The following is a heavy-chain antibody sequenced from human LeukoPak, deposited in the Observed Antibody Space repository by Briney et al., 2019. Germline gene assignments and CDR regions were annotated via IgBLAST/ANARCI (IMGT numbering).Heavy chain of an antibody. CDR1: GYTFTSYG. CDR2: ISAYNGNT. D-gene: IGHD6-19*01. J-gene: IGHJ5*02. V-gene: IGHV1-18*01. Sequence: ASVKVSCKASGYTFTSYGISWVRQAPGQGLEWMGWISAYNGNTNYAQKLQGRVTVTTDTSTSTAYMELRSLRSDDTAVYYCARGNPVSSAWVPVLGPWGQGTLVTVSS. CDR3: ARGNPVSSAWVPVLGP.